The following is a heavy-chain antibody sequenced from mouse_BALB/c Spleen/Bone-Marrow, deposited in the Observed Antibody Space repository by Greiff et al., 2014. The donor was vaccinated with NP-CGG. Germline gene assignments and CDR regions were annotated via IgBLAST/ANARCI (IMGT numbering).Heavy chain of an antibody. CDR1: SFNIKDTY. Sequence: LMESGAELVKPGASVKLSCTASSFNIKDTYMHWVKQRPEQGLEWIGRIDPANGNTKYDPKFQGKATITADTSSNTAYLQLSSLTSEDTAVYYCARFAYWGQGTLVTVSA. CDR3: ARFAY. CDR2: IDPANGNT. J-gene: IGHJ3*01. V-gene: IGHV14-3*02.